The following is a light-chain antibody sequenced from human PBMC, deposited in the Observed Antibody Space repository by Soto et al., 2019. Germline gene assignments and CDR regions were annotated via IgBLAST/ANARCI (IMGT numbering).Light chain of an antibody. J-gene: IGLJ1*01. CDR1: TSNIGSNC. Sequence: QTVVTQPPSASGTPGQGVTISCSGSTSNIGSNCVYWYQQLPGTAPKLLIYRNNQRPSGVPDRFSGSKSGTSASLAISGLRSDDEADYFCATWDDSLNGFYVFGTGTKLTVL. CDR2: RNN. CDR3: ATWDDSLNGFYV. V-gene: IGLV1-47*01.